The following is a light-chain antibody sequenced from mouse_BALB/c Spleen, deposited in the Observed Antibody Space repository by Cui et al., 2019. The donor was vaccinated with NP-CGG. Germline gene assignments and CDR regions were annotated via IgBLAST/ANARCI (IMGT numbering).Light chain of an antibody. CDR1: TGAVTTSNY. CDR2: GTD. V-gene: IGLV1*01. J-gene: IGLJ1*01. Sequence: QAVVTQESPLTTSPGETVTLTCRSSTGAVTTSNYANWVQEKPDHLFTGLIGGTDNRAPGVPARFSGSLIGDKPALTITGAQTEDEAIYFCALWYSNHWVFGGGTKLTVL. CDR3: ALWYSNHWV.